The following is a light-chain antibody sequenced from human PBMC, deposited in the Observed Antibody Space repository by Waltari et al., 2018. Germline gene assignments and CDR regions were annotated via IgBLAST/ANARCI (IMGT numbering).Light chain of an antibody. CDR1: KLGDKY. CDR2: QDR. J-gene: IGLJ2*01. V-gene: IGLV3-1*01. Sequence: SYELTQPPSVSVSPGQTASITCSGNKLGDKYACWYHQKPGQSPVLVIYQDRKRPSGIPERFSGSNSGNTATLTLSGTQAMDEADYYCQAWDNSTAVFGGGTKLTVL. CDR3: QAWDNSTAV.